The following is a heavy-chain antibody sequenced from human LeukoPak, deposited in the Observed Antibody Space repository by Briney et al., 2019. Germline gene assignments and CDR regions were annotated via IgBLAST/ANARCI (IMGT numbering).Heavy chain of an antibody. V-gene: IGHV4-59*08. CDR1: GGSISSYY. CDR2: IYYSGST. CDR3: ARTKVGANTRLLFDY. Sequence: SETLSLTCTVSGGSISSYYWSWIRQPPGKGLEWIGYIYYSGSTNYNPSLKSRVTISVDTSKNQFSLKLSSVTAADTAVYYCARTKVGANTRLLFDYWGQGTLVTVSS. J-gene: IGHJ4*02. D-gene: IGHD1-26*01.